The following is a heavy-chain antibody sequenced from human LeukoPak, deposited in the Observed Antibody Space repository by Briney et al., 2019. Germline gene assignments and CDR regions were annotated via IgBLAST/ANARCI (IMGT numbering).Heavy chain of an antibody. J-gene: IGHJ4*02. CDR3: ASLTSH. CDR2: IGTSAGST. Sequence: PGGSLRLSCAASGFTFSSSGMSWVRQAPGKGLEWVSSIGTSAGSTYYADSVKGRLTISRDNSKNTLYLQMNTLRGEDTALYYCASLTSHWGQGTLVTVSP. V-gene: IGHV3-23*01. CDR1: GFTFSSSG. D-gene: IGHD3-16*01.